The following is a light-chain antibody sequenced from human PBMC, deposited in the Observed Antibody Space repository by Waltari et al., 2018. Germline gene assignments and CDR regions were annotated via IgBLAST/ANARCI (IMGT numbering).Light chain of an antibody. J-gene: IGLJ3*02. CDR3: CSYAGGSTPWV. Sequence: QSALTQPASVSGSPGQSITISCTGTSSDVGSYNLVSWYQQDPGKAPKLMVYEVNKRPHGVSRRFSGSKSGNTASLTISGLQAEDEADYYCCSYAGGSTPWVFGGGTKLTVL. CDR1: SSDVGSYNL. V-gene: IGLV2-23*02. CDR2: EVN.